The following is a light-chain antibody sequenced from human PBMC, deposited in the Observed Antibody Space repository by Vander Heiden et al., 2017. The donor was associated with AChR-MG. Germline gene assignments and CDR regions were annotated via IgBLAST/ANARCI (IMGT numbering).Light chain of an antibody. Sequence: VLTQSPGTLSLSPGERATLPCRASQTINSTYLAWYQQKPGQAPRLLIHGASRRATGIADKFSGSGSGTDFTLTISRLEPEDFVVYYCQQYGSSRWTFGQGTKVEIK. V-gene: IGKV3-20*01. CDR2: GAS. J-gene: IGKJ1*01. CDR3: QQYGSSRWT. CDR1: QTINSTY.